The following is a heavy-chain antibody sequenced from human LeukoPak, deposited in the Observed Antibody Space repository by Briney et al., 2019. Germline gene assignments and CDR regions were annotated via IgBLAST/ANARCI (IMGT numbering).Heavy chain of an antibody. CDR1: GFTFSSYA. CDR2: IYSGGST. Sequence: GGSLRLSCAASGFTFSSYAMSWVRQAPGKGLEWVSVIYSGGSTYYADSVKGRFTISRDNAKNSLYLQMNSLRAEDTAVYYCASGSGYYYWGQGTLVTVSS. J-gene: IGHJ4*02. V-gene: IGHV3-23*03. D-gene: IGHD3-22*01. CDR3: ASGSGYYY.